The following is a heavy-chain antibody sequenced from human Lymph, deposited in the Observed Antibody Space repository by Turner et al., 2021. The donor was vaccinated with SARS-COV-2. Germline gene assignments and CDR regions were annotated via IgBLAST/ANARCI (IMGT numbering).Heavy chain of an antibody. D-gene: IGHD6-13*01. CDR3: GGMAAPGMGGGVFYYYYGMDV. J-gene: IGHJ6*02. V-gene: IGHV1-69*10. CDR2: IIPILGIA. CDR1: GGTFSSYA. Sequence: QVQLVQSGAEVKKPGSSVKVSCKASGGTFSSYAISWVRQAPGQGLEWMGGIIPILGIANYAQRFQGRVTITADKSTSTAYWERRRLRLEDTAVDDWGGMAAPGMGGGVFYYYYGMDVWGQGTTVTVSS.